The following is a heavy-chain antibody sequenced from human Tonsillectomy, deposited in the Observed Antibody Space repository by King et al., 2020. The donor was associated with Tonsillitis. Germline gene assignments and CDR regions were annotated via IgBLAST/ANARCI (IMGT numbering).Heavy chain of an antibody. Sequence: QLVQSGGAVVQPGRSLRLSCAASGFTFSSYGMHWVRQAPGKGLEWVAVISYDGSNKYYADSVKGRFTISRDNSKNTLYLQMNSLRAEDTAVYYCARXXSRXXEFGGXTVFXYWGQXPLVTV. CDR3: ARXXSRXXEFGGXTVFXY. CDR2: ISYDGSNK. CDR1: GFTFSSYG. J-gene: IGHJ4*02. D-gene: IGHD3-10*01. V-gene: IGHV3-33*05.